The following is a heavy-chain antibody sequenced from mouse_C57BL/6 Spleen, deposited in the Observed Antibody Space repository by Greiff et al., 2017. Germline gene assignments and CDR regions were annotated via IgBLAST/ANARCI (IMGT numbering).Heavy chain of an antibody. CDR1: GYSITSGYY. J-gene: IGHJ1*03. CDR2: ISYDGSN. V-gene: IGHV3-6*01. Sequence: EVQLQQSGPGLVKPSQSLSLTCSVTGYSITSGYYWNWIRQFPGNKLEWMGYISYDGSNNYNPSLKNRISITRDTSKNQFFLKLNSVTTEDTATYYCARDRPTDWYFDVWGTGTTVTVSS. D-gene: IGHD2-10*01. CDR3: ARDRPTDWYFDV.